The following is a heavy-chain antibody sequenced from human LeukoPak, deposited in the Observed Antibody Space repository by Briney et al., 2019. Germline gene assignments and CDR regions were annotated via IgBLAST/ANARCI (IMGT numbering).Heavy chain of an antibody. CDR1: GYSFTSYW. D-gene: IGHD3-22*01. CDR3: ARANYYDSSGYPDAFDI. V-gene: IGHV5-51*01. CDR2: IYPGDSDT. J-gene: IGHJ3*02. Sequence: GESLKISCQGSGYSFTSYWIGWVRQMPGKGLEWMGIIYPGDSDTRYSPSFQGQVTISADKSISTAYLQWSSLKASDTAMCYCARANYYDSSGYPDAFDIWGQGTMVTVSS.